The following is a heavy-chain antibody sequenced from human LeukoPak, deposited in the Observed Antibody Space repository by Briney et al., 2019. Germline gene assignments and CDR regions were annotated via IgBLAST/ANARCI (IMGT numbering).Heavy chain of an antibody. CDR2: ISYDGREK. J-gene: IGHJ6*02. CDR3: ANQRGYSYGPDYGLDV. D-gene: IGHD5-18*01. V-gene: IGHV3-30*18. CDR1: GFTFSAYG. Sequence: GGSLRLSCAASGFTFSAYGMHWARQAPGKGLEWVAIISYDGREKYYADSVKGRFTISRNSSISTVHLQMNSLGLEDTAVYYCANQRGYSYGPDYGLDVWGQGTAVTVSS.